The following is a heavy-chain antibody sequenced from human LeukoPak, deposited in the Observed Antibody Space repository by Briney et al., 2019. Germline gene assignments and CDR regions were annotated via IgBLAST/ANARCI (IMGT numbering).Heavy chain of an antibody. CDR3: ASPRVRGVMERDY. D-gene: IGHD3-10*01. J-gene: IGHJ4*02. CDR2: ICGSGGST. Sequence: GGSLRLSCAASGVTFSIYAMSWVRHAPGKGLEWVSAICGSGGSTYYADSVKGRFTISRDNSKNTLYLQMNSLRAEDTAVYYCASPRVRGVMERDYWGQGTLVTVSS. V-gene: IGHV3-23*01. CDR1: GVTFSIYA.